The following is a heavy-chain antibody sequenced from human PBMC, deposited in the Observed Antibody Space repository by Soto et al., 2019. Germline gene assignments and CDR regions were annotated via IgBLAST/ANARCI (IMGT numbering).Heavy chain of an antibody. D-gene: IGHD3-10*01. Sequence: PSETLSLTCTVSGGSISRYYWSWIRQPPGKGLEWIGYIYYSGSTNYNPSLKSRVTISVDTSKNQFSLKLSSVTAADTAVYYCASSGNYYMDVWGKGTTVTVSS. V-gene: IGHV4-59*08. CDR1: GGSISRYY. J-gene: IGHJ6*03. CDR2: IYYSGST. CDR3: ASSGNYYMDV.